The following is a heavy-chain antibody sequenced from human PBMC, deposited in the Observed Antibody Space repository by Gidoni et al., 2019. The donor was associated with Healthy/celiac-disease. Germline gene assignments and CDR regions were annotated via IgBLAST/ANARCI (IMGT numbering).Heavy chain of an antibody. V-gene: IGHV1-18*01. CDR2: ISAYNGNT. CDR1: GYTFTRYG. J-gene: IGHJ6*02. CDR3: ARDGREGELWFSDYYYGMDV. Sequence: QVQLVQSGAEVKKPGASVKVSCTASGYTFTRYGIIWVRQAPGQGLEWMGWISAYNGNTNYAQKLQGRVTMTTDTYTSTAYMELRSLRSDDTAVYYCARDGREGELWFSDYYYGMDVWGQGTTVTVSS. D-gene: IGHD5-18*01.